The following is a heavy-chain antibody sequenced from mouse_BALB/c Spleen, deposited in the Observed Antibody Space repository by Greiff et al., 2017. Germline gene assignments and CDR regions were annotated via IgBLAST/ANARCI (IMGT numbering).Heavy chain of an antibody. CDR2: IWAGGST. CDR1: GFSLTSYG. D-gene: IGHD1-1*01. V-gene: IGHV2-9*02. J-gene: IGHJ4*01. CDR3: ATLLLRSRMDY. Sequence: QVQLKESGPGLVAPSQSLSITCTVSGFSLTSYGVHWVRQPPGKGLEWLGVIWAGGSTNYNSALMSRLSISKDNSKSQVFLKMNSLQTDDTAMYYCATLLLRSRMDYWGQGTSVTVSS.